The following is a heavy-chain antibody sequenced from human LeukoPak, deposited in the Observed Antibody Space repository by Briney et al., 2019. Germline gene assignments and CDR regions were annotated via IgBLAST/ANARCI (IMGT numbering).Heavy chain of an antibody. D-gene: IGHD3-10*01. Sequence: PETLSLTCTVSGGSISSGEHYWSWIRQAPGKGLEWIGHIYNSGSTHYNPSLKSRVTISVDTSKNQFSLKLSSVTAADTAVYYCARVRRGLVDYWGQGTLVTVSS. CDR3: ARVRRGLVDY. V-gene: IGHV4-61*08. CDR1: GGSISSGEHY. J-gene: IGHJ4*02. CDR2: IYNSGST.